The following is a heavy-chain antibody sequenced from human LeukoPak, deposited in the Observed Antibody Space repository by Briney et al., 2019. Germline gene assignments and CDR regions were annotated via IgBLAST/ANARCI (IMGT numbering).Heavy chain of an antibody. CDR2: ISSSSSYT. J-gene: IGHJ3*02. CDR3: ARAISSSYPAAFDI. CDR1: GFTFSDYY. Sequence: PGGSLRLSCAASGFTFSDYYMSWIRQAPGKGLEWVSYISSSSSYTNYADSVKGRFTISRDNANKSLYLQMNSLRAEDTAVYYCARAISSSYPAAFDIWGQGTMVTVSS. V-gene: IGHV3-11*05. D-gene: IGHD6-13*01.